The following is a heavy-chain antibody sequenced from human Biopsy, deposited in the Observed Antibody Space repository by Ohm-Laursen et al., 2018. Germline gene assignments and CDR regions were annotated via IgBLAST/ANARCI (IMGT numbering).Heavy chain of an antibody. CDR2: IWSSGAT. J-gene: IGHJ4*02. D-gene: IGHD1-26*01. Sequence: GTLSLTCSISGGSISGYYWNWIRQSPGKGLEWIGYIWSSGATDYNPSLQSRVSMSLELSTDQFSLKVDSVTAADTAVYYCARVVGAATGFDQWGQGIPVTVSS. V-gene: IGHV4-59*01. CDR3: ARVVGAATGFDQ. CDR1: GGSISGYY.